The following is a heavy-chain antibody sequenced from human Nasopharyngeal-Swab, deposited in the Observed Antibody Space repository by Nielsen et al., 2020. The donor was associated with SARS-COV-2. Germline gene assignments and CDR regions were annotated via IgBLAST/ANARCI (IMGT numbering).Heavy chain of an antibody. CDR3: ARGGDWQENFQH. Sequence: LRLSCTVSGGSISSGDYSWSWIRQPPGKGLEWIAYIHYSGSTRYNPSFKSRVAISVVTSKNQFSLKLSSVTAADTAVYYCARGGDWQENFQHWGRGTLVTVSS. CDR1: GGSISSGDYS. D-gene: IGHD2-21*02. CDR2: IHYSGST. J-gene: IGHJ1*01. V-gene: IGHV4-30-4*01.